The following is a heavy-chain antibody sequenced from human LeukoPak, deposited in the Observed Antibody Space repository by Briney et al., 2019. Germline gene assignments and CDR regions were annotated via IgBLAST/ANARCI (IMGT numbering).Heavy chain of an antibody. Sequence: SETLSLTCTVSAGSFSSGDYYWSWIRQPPGKGLEWIGYIDYSGSTYYNPSLTSRVTISLDTSKNRFSLELSSVTAADTAVFYCVKGSDWYYFDFWGQGTLVTVSS. CDR2: IDYSGST. CDR3: VKGSDWYYFDF. J-gene: IGHJ4*02. V-gene: IGHV4-30-4*01. CDR1: AGSFSSGDYY. D-gene: IGHD6-19*01.